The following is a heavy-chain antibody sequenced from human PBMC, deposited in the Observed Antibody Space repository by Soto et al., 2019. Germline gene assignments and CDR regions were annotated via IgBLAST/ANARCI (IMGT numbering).Heavy chain of an antibody. CDR1: GYTFTSYG. Sequence: QVQLVQSGAEVKKPGASVKVSCKAAGYTFTSYGISWVRQAPGQGLEWMGWISGYNGNTNYAQKFQGRVALTTDTSTGTAYMELRSPRSEDTAVYYCARDGRNGGYLDSWGQGTLVTVSS. D-gene: IGHD2-8*01. V-gene: IGHV1-18*01. CDR3: ARDGRNGGYLDS. CDR2: ISGYNGNT. J-gene: IGHJ4*02.